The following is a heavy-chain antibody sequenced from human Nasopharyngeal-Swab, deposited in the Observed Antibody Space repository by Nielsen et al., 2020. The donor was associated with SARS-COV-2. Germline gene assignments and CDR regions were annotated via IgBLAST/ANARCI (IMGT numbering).Heavy chain of an antibody. J-gene: IGHJ6*02. Sequence: WIRQPPGKGMEWVSYISSSSSPIYYADSVKGRFTISRDNATNSLYLQMNILRAEDTAVYYCASADRAAPPYYYYGMDVWGQGTTVTVSS. V-gene: IGHV3-48*04. D-gene: IGHD5-18*01. CDR3: ASADRAAPPYYYYGMDV. CDR2: ISSSSSPI.